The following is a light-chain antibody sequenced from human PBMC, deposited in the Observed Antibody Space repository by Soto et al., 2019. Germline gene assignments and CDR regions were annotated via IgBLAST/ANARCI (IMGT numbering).Light chain of an antibody. CDR1: QTISNTY. Sequence: EIVLTQSPGTLSLSPGETATLSCRASQTISNTYLAWYQQKPGQAPRLLIYGASTRATGIPGRFSGSGSGTDFTISVIRLEPEDFTVYYCQQYGSSPRTFGQGTKVEI. CDR3: QQYGSSPRT. V-gene: IGKV3-20*01. CDR2: GAS. J-gene: IGKJ1*01.